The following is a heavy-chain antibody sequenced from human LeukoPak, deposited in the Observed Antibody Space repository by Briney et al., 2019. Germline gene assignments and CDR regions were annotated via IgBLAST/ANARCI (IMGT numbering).Heavy chain of an antibody. J-gene: IGHJ4*02. Sequence: GGSLRLSCAASGITFSSYGMHWVRQAPGKGLVWVSRVNNDGSSTTYADSVKGRFTISRDNAKNTIYLQMNSLRAEVTAGYYCASGGWGTGSDYWGQGTLVTVSS. V-gene: IGHV3-74*01. CDR1: GITFSSYG. CDR2: VNNDGSST. D-gene: IGHD1-1*01. CDR3: ASGGWGTGSDY.